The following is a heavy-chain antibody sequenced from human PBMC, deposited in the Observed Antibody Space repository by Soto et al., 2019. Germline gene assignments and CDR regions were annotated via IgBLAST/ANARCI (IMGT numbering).Heavy chain of an antibody. CDR2: IYYNAIT. Sequence: QVQLQESGPGLVKPSETLSLTCTVSGDSVSSGAYYWSWVRQPPGKGLEWIGYIYYNAITNYNPSLKSRVTILVDTSKSEISLTLNSVTAADTAVYYCARANIAAAGTIFDPWGQGVLVTVSA. CDR1: GDSVSSGAYY. V-gene: IGHV4-61*08. CDR3: ARANIAAAGTIFDP. J-gene: IGHJ5*02. D-gene: IGHD6-13*01.